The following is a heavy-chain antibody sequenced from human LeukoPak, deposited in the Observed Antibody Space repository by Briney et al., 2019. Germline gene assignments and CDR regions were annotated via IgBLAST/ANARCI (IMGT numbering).Heavy chain of an antibody. CDR2: IRPDESDT. CDR1: GFAFRNYG. D-gene: IGHD2-8*02. J-gene: IGHJ6*03. V-gene: IGHV3-30*02. CDR3: ARSLVDGDYYYHIDV. Sequence: VGSLRLSCAASGFAFRNYGMHWVRQAPGKGLEWVTFIRPDESDTYYADSVKGRFTISRDNSKNTLSLQMTSLRAEDTAVYYCARSLVDGDYYYHIDVWGKGTTVTASS.